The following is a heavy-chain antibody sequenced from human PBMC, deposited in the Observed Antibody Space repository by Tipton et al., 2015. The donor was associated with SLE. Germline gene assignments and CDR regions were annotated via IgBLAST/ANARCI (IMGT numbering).Heavy chain of an antibody. V-gene: IGHV4-31*03. CDR1: GGSISSGGYY. Sequence: TLSLTCTVSGGSISSGGYYWSWIRQHPGKGLEWIGYIYYSGSTYYNPSLKSRVTISVDTSKNQFSLKLSSVTAADTAVYYCARAKQQQLSDAFDIWGQGTMVTVSS. CDR3: ARAKQQQLSDAFDI. J-gene: IGHJ3*02. D-gene: IGHD6-13*01. CDR2: IYYSGST.